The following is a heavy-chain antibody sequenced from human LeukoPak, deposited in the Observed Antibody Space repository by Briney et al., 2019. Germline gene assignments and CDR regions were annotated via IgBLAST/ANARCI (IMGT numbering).Heavy chain of an antibody. Sequence: PGGSLRLSCAASGFTFANDAMHWVRQARGKGLEWVSLITWDSAHAFYVDSVKGRFTVSRDNNQDSLFLQMNSLRPEDTALYYCAKEDYSYESTGYYQLGAFVWGQGTMVTVSS. CDR3: AKEDYSYESTGYYQLGAFV. D-gene: IGHD3-22*01. CDR1: GFTFANDA. CDR2: ITWDSAHA. V-gene: IGHV3-43D*03. J-gene: IGHJ3*01.